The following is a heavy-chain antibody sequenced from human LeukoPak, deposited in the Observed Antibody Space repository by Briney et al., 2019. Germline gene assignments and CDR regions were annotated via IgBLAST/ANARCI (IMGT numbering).Heavy chain of an antibody. CDR3: ARDGSKVGTMIVVAY. CDR1: GFTFSSYA. V-gene: IGHV3-30-3*01. J-gene: IGHJ4*02. CDR2: ISYDGSNK. D-gene: IGHD3-22*01. Sequence: PGGSLRLSCAASGFTFSSYAMHWVRQAPGKGLEWVSVISYDGSNKYYADSVKGRFTISRDNSKNTLYLQMNSLRAEDTAVYYCARDGSKVGTMIVVAYWGQGTLVTVSS.